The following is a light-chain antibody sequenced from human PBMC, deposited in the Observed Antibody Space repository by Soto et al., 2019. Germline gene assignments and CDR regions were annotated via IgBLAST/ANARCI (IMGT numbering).Light chain of an antibody. J-gene: IGLJ1*01. CDR1: SANIGGNS. V-gene: IGLV1-51*01. CDR2: DDD. Sequence: QSVLTQPRSVSAAPGQKVTISCSGSSANIGGNSVSWYQQLPGTDPKLLIYDDDKRPSGIPDRFSGSKSGTSATLGITGFQTGDEADYYCGSWDSSLSAYVFGTGTKV. CDR3: GSWDSSLSAYV.